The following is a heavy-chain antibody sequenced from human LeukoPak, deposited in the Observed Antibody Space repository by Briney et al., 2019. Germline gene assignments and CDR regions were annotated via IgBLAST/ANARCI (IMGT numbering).Heavy chain of an antibody. CDR3: ASRDTMVRGVMVWDY. V-gene: IGHV5-51*01. CDR1: GYSFTSYW. J-gene: IGHJ4*02. D-gene: IGHD3-10*01. Sequence: GESLKISCKGAGYSFTSYWIGWVRQMPGKGLEWMGIIYPGDSDTRYSPSFQGQVTISADKSISTAYQQRSSLKASDTAMYYCASRDTMVRGVMVWDYWGQGTLVTVSS. CDR2: IYPGDSDT.